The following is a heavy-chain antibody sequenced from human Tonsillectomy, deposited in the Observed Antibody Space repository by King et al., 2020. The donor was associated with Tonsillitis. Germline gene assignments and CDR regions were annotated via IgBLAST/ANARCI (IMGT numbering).Heavy chain of an antibody. J-gene: IGHJ4*02. CDR3: ARLDSD. V-gene: IGHV5-51*01. D-gene: IGHD1-26*01. Sequence: VQLVESGAEVKKPGESLKISCKGSGYSFTSYWIGWGRQMPGKGLQCMEIIYPADSDTRYRSSFQGQITISADKSICTAYLQGSSLKASDIAMYYCARLDSDWGQGTLVTVSS. CDR2: IYPADSDT. CDR1: GYSFTSYW.